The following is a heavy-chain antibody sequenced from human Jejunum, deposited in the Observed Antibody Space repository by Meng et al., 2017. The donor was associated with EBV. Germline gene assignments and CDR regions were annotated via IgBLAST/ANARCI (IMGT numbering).Heavy chain of an antibody. D-gene: IGHD1-1*01. CDR2: IYYSGNT. J-gene: IGHJ3*02. Sequence: RLQVQESGPGLVKPSETLSLTCTVSGGSIRSGDYYWGWIRQPPGKELGWIGNIYYSGNTYYKSSLKSRVTISLDTSKNQFSLKLNSVTAADTAVYYCARVGVQRTLHIWGHGTMVTVSS. V-gene: IGHV4-39*06. CDR1: GGSIRSGDYY. CDR3: ARVGVQRTLHI.